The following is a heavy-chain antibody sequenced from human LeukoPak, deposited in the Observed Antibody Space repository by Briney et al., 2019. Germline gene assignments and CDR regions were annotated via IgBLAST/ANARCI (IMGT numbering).Heavy chain of an antibody. CDR3: TKGIRMLDY. D-gene: IGHD3-10*02. V-gene: IGHV3-9*01. J-gene: IGHJ4*02. CDR2: INWSSGTI. CDR1: GFTFDDYA. Sequence: GGSLRLSCSASGFTFDDYAMHWVRQAPGKGLEWVSGINWSSGTIAYADSVRGRFTISRDNAKNSLYLQMDSLRVEDTALYYCTKGIRMLDYWGQGTLVTVSS.